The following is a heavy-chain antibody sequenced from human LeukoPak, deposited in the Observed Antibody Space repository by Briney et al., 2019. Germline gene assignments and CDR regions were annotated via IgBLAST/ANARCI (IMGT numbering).Heavy chain of an antibody. CDR1: GFTFSSYS. CDR3: AREPIRYCSSTSCPLDY. D-gene: IGHD2-2*01. CDR2: ISSSSSYI. V-gene: IGHV3-21*01. J-gene: IGHJ4*02. Sequence: PGRSLRLSCAASGFTFSSYSMNWVRQAPGKGLEWVSSISSSSSYIYYADSVKGRFTISRDNAKNSLYLQINSLRAADTAVYYCAREPIRYCSSTSCPLDYWGQGTLVTVSS.